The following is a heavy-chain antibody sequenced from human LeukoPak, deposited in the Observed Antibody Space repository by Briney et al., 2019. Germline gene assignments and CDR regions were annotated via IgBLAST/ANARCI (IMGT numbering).Heavy chain of an antibody. CDR2: IKTDGSST. CDR1: GFTFSSYW. V-gene: IGHV3-74*01. Sequence: GGSLRLSCVASGFTFSSYWMHWVRQVPGKGLVWVSRIKTDGSSTSYADSVKGRFTISRDNAKNTLCLQLNSLGVEDTAVYFCARDPHGSGSMNDAFDIWGQGTMVTVSS. D-gene: IGHD3-10*01. J-gene: IGHJ3*02. CDR3: ARDPHGSGSMNDAFDI.